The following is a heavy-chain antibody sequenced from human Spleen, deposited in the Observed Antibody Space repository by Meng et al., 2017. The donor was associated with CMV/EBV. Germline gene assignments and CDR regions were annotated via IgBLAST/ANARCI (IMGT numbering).Heavy chain of an antibody. CDR2: ISYDGSNK. V-gene: IGHV3-30*04. D-gene: IGHD3-10*01. CDR1: GFTFSSYA. Sequence: GESLKISCAASGFTFSSYAMHWVRQAPGKGLEWVAVISYDGSNKYYADSVKGRFIISRDSSKNTLYLQMNSLRADDTAVYYCAKAALYGSGSYYSAFDMWGQGTMVTVSS. CDR3: AKAALYGSGSYYSAFDM. J-gene: IGHJ3*02.